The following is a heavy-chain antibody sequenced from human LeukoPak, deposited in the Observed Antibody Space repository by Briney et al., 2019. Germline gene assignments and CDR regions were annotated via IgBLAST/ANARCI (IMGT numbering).Heavy chain of an antibody. CDR3: ARGYCSGGSCYSSAYFDY. Sequence: ETLSLTCTVSGGSISSYYWSWIRQPPGKGLEWIGYIYYSGSTNYNPSLKSRVTISVDTSKNQFSLKLTSVTAADTAVYYCARGYCSGGSCYSSAYFDYWGQGTLVTVSS. CDR1: GGSISSYY. CDR2: IYYSGST. D-gene: IGHD2-15*01. V-gene: IGHV4-59*01. J-gene: IGHJ4*02.